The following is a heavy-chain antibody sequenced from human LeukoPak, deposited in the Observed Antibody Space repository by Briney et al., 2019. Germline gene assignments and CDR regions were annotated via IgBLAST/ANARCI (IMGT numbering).Heavy chain of an antibody. CDR2: INPSGGST. J-gene: IGHJ4*02. CDR3: ARDHDYVWGSYRPKALQY. D-gene: IGHD3-16*02. CDR1: GYTFTSYY. Sequence: GASVKVSCKASGYTFTSYYMHWVRQAPGQGLEWMGIINPSGGSTSYAQKFQGRVTMTRDTSTSTVYMELSSLRSEDTAVYYCARDHDYVWGSYRPKALQYWGQGTLVTVSS. V-gene: IGHV1-46*01.